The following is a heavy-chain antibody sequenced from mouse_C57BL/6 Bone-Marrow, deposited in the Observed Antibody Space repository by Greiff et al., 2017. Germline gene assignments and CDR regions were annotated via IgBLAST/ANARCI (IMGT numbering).Heavy chain of an antibody. Sequence: LVESGAELVRPGASVKLSCTASGFNIKDYYMHWVKQRPEQGLEWIGRIDPEDGDTEYAPKFQGKATMTADTSSNTAYLQLSSLTSEDTAVYYCTTWAYGSSHWYFDVWGTGTTVTVSS. J-gene: IGHJ1*03. D-gene: IGHD1-1*01. CDR3: TTWAYGSSHWYFDV. V-gene: IGHV14-1*01. CDR2: IDPEDGDT. CDR1: GFNIKDYY.